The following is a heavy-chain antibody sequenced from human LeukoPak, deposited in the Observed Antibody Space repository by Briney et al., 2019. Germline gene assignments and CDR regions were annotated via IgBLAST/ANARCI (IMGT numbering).Heavy chain of an antibody. CDR2: ISGSGSTI. CDR1: GFTVSSNY. D-gene: IGHD3-3*01. Sequence: GGSLRLSCAASGFTVSSNYMSWIRQAPGKGLEWVSSISGSGSTIYYADSVKGRFTISRDNAKNSLYLQMNSLRAEDTAVYYCASATFGVLTRFDYWGQGTLVTVSS. V-gene: IGHV3-11*04. J-gene: IGHJ4*02. CDR3: ASATFGVLTRFDY.